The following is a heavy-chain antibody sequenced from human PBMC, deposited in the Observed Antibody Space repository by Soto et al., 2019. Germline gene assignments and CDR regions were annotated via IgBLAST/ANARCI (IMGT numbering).Heavy chain of an antibody. CDR3: ARKAWVRFDY. CDR1: GNSISSSVW. Sequence: TLSLTCAVSGNSISSSVWWTWVRQPPGKGLEWIGEVFHTGDTYFNPSLRSRVAMSVDKSTNEFSLKVTSVTAADTAIYYCARKAWVRFDYWGQGAPVTVSS. J-gene: IGHJ4*02. CDR2: VFHTGDT. D-gene: IGHD7-27*01. V-gene: IGHV4-4*02.